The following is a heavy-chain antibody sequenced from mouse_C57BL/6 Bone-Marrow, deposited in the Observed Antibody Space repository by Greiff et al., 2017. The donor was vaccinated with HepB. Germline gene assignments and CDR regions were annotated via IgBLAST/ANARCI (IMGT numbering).Heavy chain of an antibody. CDR1: GYAFSSYW. D-gene: IGHD1-1*01. CDR2: IYPGDGDT. CDR3: ARGLRYLPGFAY. V-gene: IGHV1-80*01. Sequence: QVQLKQPGAELVKPGASVKISCKASGYAFSSYWMNWVKQRPGKGLEWIGQIYPGDGDTNYKGKFKGKATLTADKSSSTAYMQLSSLTSEDSAVYFCARGLRYLPGFAYWGQGTLVTVSA. J-gene: IGHJ3*01.